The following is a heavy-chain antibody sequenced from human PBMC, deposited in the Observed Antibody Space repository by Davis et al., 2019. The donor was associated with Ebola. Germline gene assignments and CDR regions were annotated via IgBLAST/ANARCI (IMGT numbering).Heavy chain of an antibody. CDR3: ATQIESDYNYGHG. V-gene: IGHV1-69*02. D-gene: IGHD5-18*01. CDR2: IIPILGIA. J-gene: IGHJ4*02. CDR1: GGTFSSYT. Sequence: SVKVSCKASGGTFSSYTISWVRQAPGQGLEWMGRIIPILGIANYAQKFQGRVTITADTSTRTTYMELNSLRSEDTAVYYCATQIESDYNYGHGWGQGTLVTVSS.